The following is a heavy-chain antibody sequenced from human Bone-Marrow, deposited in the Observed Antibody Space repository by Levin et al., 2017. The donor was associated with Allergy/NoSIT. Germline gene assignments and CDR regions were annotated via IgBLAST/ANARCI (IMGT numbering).Heavy chain of an antibody. D-gene: IGHD4-17*01. CDR1: GFSLSTSSVG. CDR3: AHLYGDYHASPKGWFDP. CDR2: IYWNDDK. Sequence: GSGPTLVKPTQTLTLTCTFSGFSLSTSSVGVGWFRLPPGKALEWLGLIYWNDDKPYSPSLQSRVTITKDTSKNQVFLLMTNMDPADTGTYYCAHLYGDYHASPKGWFDPWGQGTLVTVSS. J-gene: IGHJ5*01. V-gene: IGHV2-5*01.